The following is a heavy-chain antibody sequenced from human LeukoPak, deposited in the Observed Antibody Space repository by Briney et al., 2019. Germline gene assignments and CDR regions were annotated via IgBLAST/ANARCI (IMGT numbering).Heavy chain of an antibody. CDR1: GYTFNTYA. CDR3: ATSPGIAAPSGYYFDH. Sequence: ASVKVSCKASGYTFNTYAMNWVRQAPGQGPEWMGWINTNTGNPAYAQGFTGRFVFSLDTSVSTAYLQISSLKAEDTAVYYCATSPGIAAPSGYYFDHWGQGTLVTVSS. V-gene: IGHV7-4-1*02. D-gene: IGHD6-13*01. CDR2: INTNTGNP. J-gene: IGHJ4*02.